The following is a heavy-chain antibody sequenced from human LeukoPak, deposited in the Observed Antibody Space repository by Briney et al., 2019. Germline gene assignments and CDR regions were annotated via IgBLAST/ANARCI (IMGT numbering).Heavy chain of an antibody. CDR3: ARDCIVGATTPGGIDY. J-gene: IGHJ4*02. V-gene: IGHV1-46*01. D-gene: IGHD1-26*01. CDR2: INPSGGST. CDR1: GYTFTSYY. Sequence: GASVKVSCKASGYTFTSYYMHWVRQAPGQGLRGLEIINPSGGSTSYAQKFQGRVTMTRDTSTSTVYMELSSLRSEDTAVYYCARDCIVGATTPGGIDYWGQGTLVTVSS.